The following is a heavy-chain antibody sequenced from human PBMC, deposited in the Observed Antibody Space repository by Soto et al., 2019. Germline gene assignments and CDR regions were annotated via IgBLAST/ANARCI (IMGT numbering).Heavy chain of an antibody. V-gene: IGHV3-30-3*01. Sequence: QVQLVESGGGVVQPGRSLRLSCAASGFTFSSYAMHWVRQAPGEGLEWVAVISYDGSNKHYADSVKGRFTISRDNSKNTLYLQMNSLRAEDTAVYYCARDQESGYYFKYYGLDVWGQGTTVTVSS. CDR1: GFTFSSYA. D-gene: IGHD3-3*01. J-gene: IGHJ6*02. CDR3: ARDQESGYYFKYYGLDV. CDR2: ISYDGSNK.